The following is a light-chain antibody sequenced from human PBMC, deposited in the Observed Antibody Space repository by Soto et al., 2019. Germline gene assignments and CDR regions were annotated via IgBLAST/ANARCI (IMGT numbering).Light chain of an antibody. Sequence: VLTDPPATVSLSPGDLATLSCMASRSVSNYLAWYQQKPGQAPRLLIYDASSRPTDIPARFSGSGSGTDFTLTIRCLDPEDSAVYFCQQSSRSPLTFGQGTKV. J-gene: IGKJ1*01. CDR3: QQSSRSPLT. V-gene: IGKV3-11*01. CDR1: RSVSNY. CDR2: DAS.